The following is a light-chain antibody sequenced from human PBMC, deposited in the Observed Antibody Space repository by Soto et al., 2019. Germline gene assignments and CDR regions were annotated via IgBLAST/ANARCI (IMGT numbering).Light chain of an antibody. Sequence: QSALTQPPSASGSPEQSVTISCTRTSSEIGAYNYVSWYQQHPGKAPKLMIHEVSKRPSGVPDRFSGSKSGNTASLTVSGLQAEDEADYYYSSYAGSNDRWVFGGGTKVTVL. CDR1: SSEIGAYNY. J-gene: IGLJ3*02. CDR2: EVS. CDR3: SSYAGSNDRWV. V-gene: IGLV2-8*01.